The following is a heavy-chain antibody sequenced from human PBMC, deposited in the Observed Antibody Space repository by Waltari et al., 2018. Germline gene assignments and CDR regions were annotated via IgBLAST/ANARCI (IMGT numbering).Heavy chain of an antibody. J-gene: IGHJ4*02. CDR3: AKALTLSSTWDMH. CDR2: ISGNGANT. CDR1: GFTFSSHP. D-gene: IGHD6-13*01. V-gene: IGHV3-23*04. Sequence: EVQLVESGGGLVQPGGSLRLSCSASGFTFSSHPMGWVRQVPGKGLEWVSSISGNGANTYYADSVKGRFTISRDNSKNTLFLQMDSLRAEDTAVYYCAKALTLSSTWDMHWGQGTLVTVSS.